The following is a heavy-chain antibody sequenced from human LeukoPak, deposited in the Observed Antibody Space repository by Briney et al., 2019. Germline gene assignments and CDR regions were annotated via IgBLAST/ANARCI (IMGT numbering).Heavy chain of an antibody. CDR3: ARAPSIAARPIDP. CDR2: ISSSSSYI. J-gene: IGHJ5*02. V-gene: IGHV3-21*01. D-gene: IGHD6-6*01. CDR1: GFTFSSYS. Sequence: GGSLRLSCAASGFTFSSYSMNWVRQAPGEGLEWVSSISSSSSYIYYADSVKGRFTISRDNAKTSLYLQMNSLRAEDTAVYYCARAPSIAARPIDPWGQGTLVTVSS.